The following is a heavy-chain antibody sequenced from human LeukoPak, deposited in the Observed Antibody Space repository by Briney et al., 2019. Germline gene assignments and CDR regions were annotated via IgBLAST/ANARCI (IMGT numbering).Heavy chain of an antibody. D-gene: IGHD5-12*01. J-gene: IGHJ4*02. CDR3: AKIEGVATTKTY. CDR1: GFTFSSYA. Sequence: GGSLRLSCAASGFTFSSYAMSWVRQAPGKGLEWVSAISGSGGSTYYADSVKGRFTISRDNPKNTLYLQMNSLRAEDTAVYYCAKIEGVATTKTYWGQGTLVTVSS. V-gene: IGHV3-23*01. CDR2: ISGSGGST.